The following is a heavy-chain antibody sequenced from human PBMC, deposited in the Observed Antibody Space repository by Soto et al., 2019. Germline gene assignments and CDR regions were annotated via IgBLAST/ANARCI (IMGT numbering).Heavy chain of an antibody. Sequence: GGSLRLSCAASGFTFSSYGMHWVRQAPGKGLEWVAVISYDGSNKYYADSVKGRFTISRDNSKNTLYLQMNSLRAEDTAVYYCAKDPGAPDYYYDSGWGQGTLVTVSS. D-gene: IGHD3-22*01. CDR2: ISYDGSNK. J-gene: IGHJ4*02. CDR3: AKDPGAPDYYYDSG. V-gene: IGHV3-30*18. CDR1: GFTFSSYG.